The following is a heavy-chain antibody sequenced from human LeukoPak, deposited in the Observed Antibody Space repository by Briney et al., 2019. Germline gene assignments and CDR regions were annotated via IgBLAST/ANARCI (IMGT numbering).Heavy chain of an antibody. CDR3: ARGGVLLWFGELYPYYFDY. CDR2: INHSGST. CDR1: GGSFSGYY. J-gene: IGHJ4*02. Sequence: SETLSLTCAVYGGSFSGYYWSWIRQPPGKGLEWIGEINHSGSTNYNPSLKSRVTISVDTSKNQLSLKLSSVTAADTAVYYCARGGVLLWFGELYPYYFDYWGQGTLVTVSS. V-gene: IGHV4-34*01. D-gene: IGHD3-10*01.